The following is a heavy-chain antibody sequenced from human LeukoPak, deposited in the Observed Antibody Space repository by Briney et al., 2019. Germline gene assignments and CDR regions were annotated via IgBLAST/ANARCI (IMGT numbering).Heavy chain of an antibody. Sequence: YPSQTLSLTCALDAGSFSGYYCSWIRQPPRKWLEWIGEINHSGSTNYNPSLKSRVTISVDTFKNQFSLKLSSVTAADTAVYYCARVSGITIFGVARYYFDYWGQGTLVTISS. CDR1: AGSFSGYY. CDR2: INHSGST. V-gene: IGHV4-34*01. CDR3: ARVSGITIFGVARYYFDY. D-gene: IGHD3-3*01. J-gene: IGHJ4*02.